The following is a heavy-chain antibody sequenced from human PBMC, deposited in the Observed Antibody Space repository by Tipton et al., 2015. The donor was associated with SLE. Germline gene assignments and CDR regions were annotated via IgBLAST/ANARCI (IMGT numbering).Heavy chain of an antibody. D-gene: IGHD3-22*01. Sequence: GSLRLSCAASGFTFSNYAMSWVRQAPGKGPQWVSGVNGFGNTKYYADSVKGRFTISRDNSKNTLYLQMNSLRAEDTAVYYCARDHYYDSRVYYNSGAFDIWGQGTMVTVSS. CDR1: GFTFSNYA. CDR2: VNGFGNTK. CDR3: ARDHYYDSRVYYNSGAFDI. V-gene: IGHV3-23*01. J-gene: IGHJ3*02.